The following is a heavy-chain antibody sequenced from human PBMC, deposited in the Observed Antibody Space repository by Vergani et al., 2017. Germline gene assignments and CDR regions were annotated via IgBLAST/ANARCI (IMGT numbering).Heavy chain of an antibody. CDR2: MNPNSGNT. CDR3: ARRYCSSTSCRGGYFQH. J-gene: IGHJ1*01. V-gene: IGHV1-8*03. Sequence: QGQLAQSGAEVKKPGSSVKVSCKASGYTFTSYDINWVRQATGQGLEWMGWMNPNSGNTGYAQKFQGRVTITRNTSISTAYMELSSLRSEDTAVYYCARRYCSSTSCRGGYFQHWGQGTLVTVSS. D-gene: IGHD2-2*01. CDR1: GYTFTSYD.